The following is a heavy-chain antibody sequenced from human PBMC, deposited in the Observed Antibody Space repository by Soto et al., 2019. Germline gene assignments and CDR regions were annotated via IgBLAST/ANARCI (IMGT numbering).Heavy chain of an antibody. V-gene: IGHV3-23*01. D-gene: IGHD1-26*01. Sequence: EVRLLESGGGLVKPGGSLRLSCATSGLTFSNYAMSWVRQAPGGGLEWVSSMSGSSSTTYYADSVRGRFTISRDRSKNTLYLQMSSLRAEDTALYYCAKDSGSRFLFDLWGQGTLVTVSS. CDR2: MSGSSSTT. CDR1: GLTFSNYA. J-gene: IGHJ5*02. CDR3: AKDSGSRFLFDL.